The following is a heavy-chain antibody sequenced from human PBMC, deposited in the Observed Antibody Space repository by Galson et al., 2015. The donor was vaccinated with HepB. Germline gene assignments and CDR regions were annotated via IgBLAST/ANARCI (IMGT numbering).Heavy chain of an antibody. Sequence: SLRLSCAASGFTFSSFAMSWVRQPPGKGLEWVASIRKSATVTYYEDAANGRFTISSDDSKSKLNLQMNVLRAEDEARYSCATGFKLAGAAWGQGTLVTVSS. CDR2: IRKSATVT. V-gene: IGHV3-23*01. CDR1: GFTFSSFA. CDR3: ATGFKLAGAA. J-gene: IGHJ5*02. D-gene: IGHD6-19*01.